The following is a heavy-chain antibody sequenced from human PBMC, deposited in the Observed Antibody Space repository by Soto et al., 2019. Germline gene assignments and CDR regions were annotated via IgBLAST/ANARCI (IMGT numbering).Heavy chain of an antibody. V-gene: IGHV3-21*01. D-gene: IGHD4-17*01. CDR1: GFTFRMYW. CDR2: ISSSSNYI. Sequence: GGSLRLSCAASGFTFRMYWMTWVRQAPGKGLEWVSSISSSSNYIYYADSMKGRFTISRDNAKNSLYLQMNSLRAEDTAVYYCTRENAYGDPNSFDYWGQGTLVTVSS. J-gene: IGHJ4*02. CDR3: TRENAYGDPNSFDY.